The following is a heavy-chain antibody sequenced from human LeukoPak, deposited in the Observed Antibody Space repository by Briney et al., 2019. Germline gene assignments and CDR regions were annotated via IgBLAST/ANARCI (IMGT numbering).Heavy chain of an antibody. CDR2: IWYDGSNK. Sequence: PGRSLRLSCAASGFPFSSYGMHRVRQAPAKGLEWVAVIWYDGSNKYYADSVKGRFTISRDNSKNTLYLQMNSLRADDTAVYYCARDTEATYDYWGQGTLVTVSS. CDR1: GFPFSSYG. J-gene: IGHJ4*02. CDR3: ARDTEATYDY. V-gene: IGHV3-33*01. D-gene: IGHD5-12*01.